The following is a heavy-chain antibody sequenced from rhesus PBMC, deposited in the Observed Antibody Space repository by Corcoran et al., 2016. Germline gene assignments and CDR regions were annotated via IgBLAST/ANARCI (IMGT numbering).Heavy chain of an antibody. CDR2: TYYRSKWYN. V-gene: IGHV6-1*01. CDR3: ARRTYGSWSGNYFDF. Sequence: QVQLQESGPGLVKPSQTLSLTCAISGDSVSSNRANWHLTRQAPAKGLEWMGRTYYRSKWYNNYAQSVQNRISIHPGTSKNQFSLKLSSVTAADTAVYYCARRTYGSWSGNYFDFWGQGVLVTVSS. J-gene: IGHJ4*01. CDR1: GDSVSSNRAN. D-gene: IGHD6-13*01.